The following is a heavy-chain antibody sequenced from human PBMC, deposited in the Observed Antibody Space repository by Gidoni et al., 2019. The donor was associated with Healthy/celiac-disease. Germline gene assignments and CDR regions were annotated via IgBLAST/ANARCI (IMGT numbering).Heavy chain of an antibody. CDR2: INHSGST. J-gene: IGHJ4*02. CDR1: GGSFSGYY. D-gene: IGHD5-18*01. V-gene: IGHV4-34*01. CDR3: AGYSYGFRGYFDY. Sequence: QVQLQQWGAGLLKPSETLSLTCAVYGGSFSGYYWSWIRQPPGKGLEWIGEINHSGSTNYNPSLKSRVTISVDTSKNQFSLKLSSVTAADTAVYYCAGYSYGFRGYFDYWGQGTLVTVSS.